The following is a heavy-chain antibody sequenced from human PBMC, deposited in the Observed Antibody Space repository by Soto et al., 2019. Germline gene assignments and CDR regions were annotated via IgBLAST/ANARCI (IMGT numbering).Heavy chain of an antibody. Sequence: GGSLRLSCAASEFTFSTYAMSWVRQAPGKGLEWVSAINWNSGSIGYGDSVKGRFAISRDNAKNSLHLQMNSLSAEDTAFYYCVKDESINWYSGHFRHWGQGTLVPVSS. CDR2: INWNSGSI. D-gene: IGHD6-13*01. V-gene: IGHV3-9*01. CDR3: VKDESINWYSGHFRH. CDR1: EFTFSTYA. J-gene: IGHJ1*01.